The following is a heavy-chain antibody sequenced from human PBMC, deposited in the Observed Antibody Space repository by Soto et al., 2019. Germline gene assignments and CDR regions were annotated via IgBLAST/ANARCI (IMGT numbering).Heavy chain of an antibody. Sequence: EPQLVESGGGLVQPGGSLRLSCAASGFTFSFYTMNWVRQTPGKGLEWLAYISRGGSSIYYADSVKGRFTVSRDNATNSLSLQLNSLSREDTAVDYCVREGGDLRGSGVFDYWGQGTLVTVSS. J-gene: IGHJ4*02. D-gene: IGHD6-19*01. V-gene: IGHV3-48*01. CDR3: VREGGDLRGSGVFDY. CDR2: ISRGGSSI. CDR1: GFTFSFYT.